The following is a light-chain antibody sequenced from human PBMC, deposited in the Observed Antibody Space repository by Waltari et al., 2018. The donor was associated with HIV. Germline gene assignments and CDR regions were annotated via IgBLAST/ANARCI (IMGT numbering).Light chain of an antibody. CDR2: RNN. CDR1: SSNIGSNY. Sequence: QSVLTQAPSASGTPGQRVPISCSGSSSNIGSNYVYWYHQFPGTAPKLLIYRNNQRPSGVPDRFSGSMSGTSASLAISGLRSEDEADYYCETWDDTLSGPVFGGGTKLTVL. V-gene: IGLV1-47*01. CDR3: ETWDDTLSGPV. J-gene: IGLJ2*01.